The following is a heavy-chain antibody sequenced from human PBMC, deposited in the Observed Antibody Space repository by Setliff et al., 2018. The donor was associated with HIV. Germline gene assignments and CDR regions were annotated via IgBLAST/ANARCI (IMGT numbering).Heavy chain of an antibody. J-gene: IGHJ4*02. CDR3: ARHRDSSGSGSYLPLGY. CDR2: IYTSGST. CDR1: GGSFSDYY. D-gene: IGHD3-10*01. V-gene: IGHV4-4*09. Sequence: SETLSLTCTVSGGSFSDYYRSWIRQPPGKGLEWIGYIYTSGSTNYNPSLKSRVTISVDTSKNQFSLKLSSVTAADTAVYYCARHRDSSGSGSYLPLGYWGQGTLVTVSS.